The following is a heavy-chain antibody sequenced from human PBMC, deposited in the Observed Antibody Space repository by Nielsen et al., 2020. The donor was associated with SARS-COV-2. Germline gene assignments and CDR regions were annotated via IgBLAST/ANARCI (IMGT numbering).Heavy chain of an antibody. CDR3: ARAPSPGYCSSTSCYHPYYYYGMDV. J-gene: IGHJ6*02. CDR1: GFTVSSNY. V-gene: IGHV3-53*01. Sequence: GESLKISCAASGFTVSSNYMSWVRQAPGKGLEWVSVIYSGGSTYYADSVKGRFTISRDNSKNTLYLQMNSLRAEDTAVYYCARAPSPGYCSSTSCYHPYYYYGMDVWGQGTTVTVSS. CDR2: IYSGGST. D-gene: IGHD2-2*01.